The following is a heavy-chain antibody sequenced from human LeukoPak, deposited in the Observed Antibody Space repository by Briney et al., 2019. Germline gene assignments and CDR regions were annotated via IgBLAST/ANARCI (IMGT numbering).Heavy chain of an antibody. CDR1: GFTFSSYE. CDR2: ISSSAGTI. J-gene: IGHJ4*02. Sequence: PGGSLRLSCAASGFTFSSYEMNWVRQAPGKGLEWVSFISSSAGTIYYADSVEGRFTISRDNAKNSLYLQMSSLRAEDTAVYYCARGPYSSGWYIDYWGQGTLVTVSS. V-gene: IGHV3-48*03. CDR3: ARGPYSSGWYIDY. D-gene: IGHD6-19*01.